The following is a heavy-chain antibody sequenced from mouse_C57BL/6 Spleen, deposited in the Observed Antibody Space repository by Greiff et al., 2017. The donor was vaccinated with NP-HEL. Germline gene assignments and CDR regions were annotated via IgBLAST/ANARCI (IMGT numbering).Heavy chain of an antibody. V-gene: IGHV1-82*01. J-gene: IGHJ4*01. D-gene: IGHD2-2*01. CDR2: IYPGDGDT. CDR3: AGGYDVDYAMDY. Sequence: LVESGPELVKPGASVKISCKASGYAFSSSWMNWVKQRPGKGLEWIGRIYPGDGDTNYNGKFKGKATLTADKSSSTAYMQLSSLTSEDSAVYFCAGGYDVDYAMDYWGQGTSVTVSS. CDR1: GYAFSSSW.